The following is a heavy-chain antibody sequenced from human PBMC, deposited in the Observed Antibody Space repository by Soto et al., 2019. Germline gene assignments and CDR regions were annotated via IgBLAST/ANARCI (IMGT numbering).Heavy chain of an antibody. V-gene: IGHV4-39*01. D-gene: IGHD3-3*01. CDR2: IYYSGST. J-gene: IGHJ4*02. CDR3: ARHAPAISISDH. Sequence: QLQLQESGPGLVKPSETLSLTCTVSGGSISSSSYYWGWIRQPPGKGLEWIGSIYYSGSTYYNPYLKSRAPLPVDTSKNQFALTLNSVTAADAAVYYCARHAPAISISDHWGQGTLVTVSS. CDR1: GGSISSSSYY.